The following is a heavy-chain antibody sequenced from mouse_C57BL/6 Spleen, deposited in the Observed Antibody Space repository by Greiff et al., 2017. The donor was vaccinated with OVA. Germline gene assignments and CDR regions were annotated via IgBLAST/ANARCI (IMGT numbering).Heavy chain of an antibody. D-gene: IGHD3-2*02. Sequence: VQLQQSGAELVKPGASVKISCKASGYAFSSYWMNWVKQRPGKGLEWIGQIYPGDGDTNYNGKFKGKATLTADKSSSTAYMQLSRLTSEDSAVYFGAREGTAQTTGYFDYWGQGTTLTVSS. CDR1: GYAFSSYW. J-gene: IGHJ2*01. CDR2: IYPGDGDT. V-gene: IGHV1-80*01. CDR3: AREGTAQTTGYFDY.